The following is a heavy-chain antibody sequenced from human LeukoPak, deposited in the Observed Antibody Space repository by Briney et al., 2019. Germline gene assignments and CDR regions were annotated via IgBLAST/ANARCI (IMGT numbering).Heavy chain of an antibody. J-gene: IGHJ4*02. CDR3: ATRMGY. V-gene: IGHV1-46*01. CDR2: INPSGSST. Sequence: ASVKLSCKTSGYTFTSYFLHWVRQAPGQGLEWMGIINPSGSSTTYAQKFQGRVTMPRDTSTSTVYMELSSLRSEDTAVYYCATRMGYWGQGTLVTLS. D-gene: IGHD1-14*01. CDR1: GYTFTSYF.